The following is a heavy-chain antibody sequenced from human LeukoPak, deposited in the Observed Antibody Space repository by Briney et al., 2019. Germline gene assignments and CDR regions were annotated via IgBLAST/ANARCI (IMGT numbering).Heavy chain of an antibody. CDR2: INQSGST. CDR1: SGSINSSSYY. D-gene: IGHD2-21*02. Sequence: SETLSLTCSVSSGSINSSSYYWGWIRQSPGKGLEWIGEINQSGSTTYKPSLKGRVTISVDTSKTQFSLKLSSVTAADTAVYYCARGKEYCGGDCFSSWYFDLWGRGTLVTVSS. J-gene: IGHJ2*01. V-gene: IGHV4-39*07. CDR3: ARGKEYCGGDCFSSWYFDL.